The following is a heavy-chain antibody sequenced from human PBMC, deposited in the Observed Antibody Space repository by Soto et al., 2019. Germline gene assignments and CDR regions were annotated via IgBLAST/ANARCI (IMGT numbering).Heavy chain of an antibody. V-gene: IGHV5-51*01. J-gene: IGHJ4*02. Sequence: GASLKISCEGSGYSSCSDWSCWRRQMPGRGLGWMGIIYSGDSDDRYRPPFQGVVTISADKSISTAFVQWSSLKASDSTIYFCARRFGSTYCAAVCYPDYWGQGTLVTVSS. CDR3: ARRFGSTYCAAVCYPDY. D-gene: IGHD2-21*02. CDR2: IYSGDSDD. CDR1: GYSSCSDW.